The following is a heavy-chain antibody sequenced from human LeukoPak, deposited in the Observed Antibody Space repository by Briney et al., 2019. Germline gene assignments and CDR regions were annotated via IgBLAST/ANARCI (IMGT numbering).Heavy chain of an antibody. Sequence: PGGSLRLSCAASGFTFSSYSMNWLRQAPEKGLEWVSYISSSSTIYYADSVKGRFTISRDNAKNSLYLQMNSLRDEDTAVYYCARWGGTGSLYSWGQGTLVTVSS. CDR3: ARWGGTGSLYS. D-gene: IGHD1-1*01. CDR2: ISSSSTI. J-gene: IGHJ4*02. CDR1: GFTFSSYS. V-gene: IGHV3-48*02.